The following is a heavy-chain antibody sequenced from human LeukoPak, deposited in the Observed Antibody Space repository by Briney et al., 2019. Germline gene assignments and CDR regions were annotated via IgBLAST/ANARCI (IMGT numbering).Heavy chain of an antibody. V-gene: IGHV4-34*01. CDR3: ARPVTRRDWFDP. CDR1: GGSFSGYY. D-gene: IGHD4-17*01. CDR2: INHSGST. J-gene: IGHJ5*02. Sequence: PSETLSLTCAVYGGSFSGYYWSWIRQPPGKGLEWIGEINHSGSTNYNPSLKSRVTISVDTSKNQFSLKLSSVTAADTAVYYCARPVTRRDWFDPWGQGTLVTVSS.